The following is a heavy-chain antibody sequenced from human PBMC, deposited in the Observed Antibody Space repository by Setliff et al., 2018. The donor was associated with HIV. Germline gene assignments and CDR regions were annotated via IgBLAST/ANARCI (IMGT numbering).Heavy chain of an antibody. CDR2: IIPIFGTA. CDR1: GGAFSSYA. CDR3: ARADVLLCDY. Sequence: SVKVSCKASGGAFSSYALSWVRQAPGQGLEWMGGIIPIFGTANYAQKFQGRVTITTDESTSTAYMELSSLRSEDTAVYHCARADVLLCDYWGQGTLVTVSS. J-gene: IGHJ4*02. V-gene: IGHV1-69*05. D-gene: IGHD3-16*01.